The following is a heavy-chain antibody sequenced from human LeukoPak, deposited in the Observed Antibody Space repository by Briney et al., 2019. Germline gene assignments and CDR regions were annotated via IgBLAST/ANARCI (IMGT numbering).Heavy chain of an antibody. J-gene: IGHJ4*02. D-gene: IGHD4-17*01. V-gene: IGHV1-24*01. CDR2: FDPEDGET. CDR1: GYTLTELS. Sequence: ASVKVSCKVSGYTLTELSMHWVRQAPGEGLEWMGGFDPEDGETIYAQKFQGRVTMTEDTSTDTAYMELSSLRSEDTAVYYCATFADGDYERSFDYWGQGTLVTVSS. CDR3: ATFADGDYERSFDY.